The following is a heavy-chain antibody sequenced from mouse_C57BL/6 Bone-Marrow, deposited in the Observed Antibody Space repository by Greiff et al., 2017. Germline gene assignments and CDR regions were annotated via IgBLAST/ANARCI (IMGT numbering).Heavy chain of an antibody. CDR1: GFTFSSYA. J-gene: IGHJ4*01. Sequence: EVNVVQSGGGLVKPGASLKLSCAASGFTFSSYAMSWVRQTPEKRLEWVATISAGGSYTYYPDNVKGRFTISRDNAKNTLYLQMSHLKSEDTAMYSCARDWEREAMDYWGKGTSVTVSS. CDR2: ISAGGSYT. CDR3: ARDWEREAMDY. V-gene: IGHV5-4*01. D-gene: IGHD4-1*01.